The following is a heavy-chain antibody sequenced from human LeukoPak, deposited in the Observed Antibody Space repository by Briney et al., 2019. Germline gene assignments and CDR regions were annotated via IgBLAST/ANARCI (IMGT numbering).Heavy chain of an antibody. J-gene: IGHJ4*02. D-gene: IGHD5-12*01. CDR3: AKDRESGYELIVFGLDY. CDR2: INGSGEST. CDR1: GFTFSSYG. V-gene: IGHV3-23*01. Sequence: SGGSLRLSCAASGFTFSSYGMSWVRQAPGKGLEWVSSINGSGESTYYAASVKGRFTISRDNLKNTVHLQMDSLGAEDTAVYYCAKDRESGYELIVFGLDYWGQGNLVTVSS.